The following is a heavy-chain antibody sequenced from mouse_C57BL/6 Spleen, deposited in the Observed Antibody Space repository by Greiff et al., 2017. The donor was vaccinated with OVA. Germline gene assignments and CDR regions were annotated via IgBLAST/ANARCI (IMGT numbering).Heavy chain of an antibody. J-gene: IGHJ3*01. CDR3: ATGYYYGSSIFAY. CDR2: INPSNGGT. CDR1: GYTFTSYW. D-gene: IGHD1-1*01. V-gene: IGHV1-53*01. Sequence: QVHVKQPGTELVKPGASVKLSCKASGYTFTSYWMHWVKQRPGQGLEWIGNINPSNGGTNYNEKFKSKATLTVDKSSSTAYMQLSSLTSEDSAVYYCATGYYYGSSIFAYWGQGTLVTVSA.